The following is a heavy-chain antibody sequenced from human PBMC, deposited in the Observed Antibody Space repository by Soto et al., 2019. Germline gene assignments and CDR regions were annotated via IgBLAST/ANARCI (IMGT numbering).Heavy chain of an antibody. CDR2: VNGDGSIT. V-gene: IGHV3-74*01. Sequence: DVQLVESGGGLVQPGASLRLSCAASGFTFSNYWMHWVRLTPGKGLVWVSRVNGDGSITSYAESVKGRFTISRDNAKNTLYLQMNSLRAEDTALYYCARVSQGSYCSGSNCNSDYWGQGTVVTVAS. CDR1: GFTFSNYW. D-gene: IGHD2-15*01. CDR3: ARVSQGSYCSGSNCNSDY. J-gene: IGHJ4*02.